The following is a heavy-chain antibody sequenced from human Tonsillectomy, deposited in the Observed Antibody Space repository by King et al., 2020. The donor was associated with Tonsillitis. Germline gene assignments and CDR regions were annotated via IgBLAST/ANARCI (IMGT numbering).Heavy chain of an antibody. D-gene: IGHD2-21*01. CDR2: ISASGGST. V-gene: IGHV3-23*04. CDR3: ALWSTLVVADY. J-gene: IGHJ4*02. Sequence: VQLVXSGGGLVQPGGSLRLSCAASGFTFSSYAMSWVRQAPGKGLEWVSAISASGGSTYYADSVKGRFTISRDNSNKMMSLQMNSLSAEDTAVYYCALWSTLVVADYWGQGTLVTVSS. CDR1: GFTFSSYA.